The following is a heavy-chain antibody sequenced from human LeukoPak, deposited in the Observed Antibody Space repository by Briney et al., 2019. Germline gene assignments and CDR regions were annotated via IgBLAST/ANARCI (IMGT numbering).Heavy chain of an antibody. CDR2: TNSDGGST. CDR1: AFTLDDNA. V-gene: IGHV3-20*04. Sequence: SRTLAWPVDAFTLDDNAMSWVRQAAGSLLEWVSATNSDGGSTGYADSVKGRLTISRDNAKNSLYLHMNSLRAEETALYYCARDALKVQSDNYDSSGYYPPYFDNWGEGTLVTVSS. J-gene: IGHJ4*02. CDR3: ARDALKVQSDNYDSSGYYPPYFDN. D-gene: IGHD3-22*01.